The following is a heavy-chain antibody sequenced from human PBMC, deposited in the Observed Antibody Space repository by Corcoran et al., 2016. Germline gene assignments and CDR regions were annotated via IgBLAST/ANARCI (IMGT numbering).Heavy chain of an antibody. CDR3: AKERGPEWELVPYGRDV. CDR1: GFSFSIYG. D-gene: IGHD1-26*01. Sequence: QVQLVESGGGVVQPGRSRRLSCAASGFSFSIYGVHWVRQAPGKGLEWVAIISYDGSNKYYADSVKGRFTISRDNSKNTLYLQMNSLTAEDTAVYEWAKERGPEWELVPYGRDVWGQGTMVTVSS. J-gene: IGHJ6*02. CDR2: ISYDGSNK. V-gene: IGHV3-30*18.